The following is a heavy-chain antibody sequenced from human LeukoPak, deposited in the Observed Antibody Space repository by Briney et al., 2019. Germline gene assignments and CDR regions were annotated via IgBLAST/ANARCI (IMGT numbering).Heavy chain of an antibody. V-gene: IGHV1-2*02. CDR2: INPNSGGT. D-gene: IGHD6-13*01. CDR1: GYTFTGYY. CDR3: AGAAAGLDY. J-gene: IGHJ4*02. Sequence: GASVKVSCKASGYTFTGYYMHWVRQAPGQGLEWMGWINPNSGGTNYAQKFQGRVTMTRDTSISTVYMELSKLRSDDTAVYYCAGAAAGLDYWGQGTLVTVSS.